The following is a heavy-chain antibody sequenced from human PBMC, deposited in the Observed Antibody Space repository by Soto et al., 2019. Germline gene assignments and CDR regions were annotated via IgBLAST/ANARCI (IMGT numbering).Heavy chain of an antibody. Sequence: PXXSLRLSCAASGFTFSSYAMRWVPQAQGKGLEWVSAISGSGGSTYYADSVKGRFTISRDNSKNTLYLQMNSLRAEDTAVYYCAKPLRSYGDYHTTFDYWGQGTLVTVSS. CDR3: AKPLRSYGDYHTTFDY. CDR2: ISGSGGST. CDR1: GFTFSSYA. V-gene: IGHV3-23*01. D-gene: IGHD4-17*01. J-gene: IGHJ4*02.